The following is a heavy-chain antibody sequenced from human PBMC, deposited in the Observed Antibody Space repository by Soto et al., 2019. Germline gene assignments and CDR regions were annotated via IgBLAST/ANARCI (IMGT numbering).Heavy chain of an antibody. J-gene: IGHJ5*01. CDR3: ARASPVICVGDTCYRLDSSFDS. Sequence: QVQLVQSGAEVRKPGSSLRVSCKSSGATFSTTGISWVRQAPGQGLEWMGGIIPLFGTPKYARKFQGRVSITADESTNTEYMELNSLRPDDAAVYYCARASPVICVGDTCYRLDSSFDSWGQGSLVIVSS. CDR2: IIPLFGTP. V-gene: IGHV1-69*01. CDR1: GATFSTTG. D-gene: IGHD2-21*02.